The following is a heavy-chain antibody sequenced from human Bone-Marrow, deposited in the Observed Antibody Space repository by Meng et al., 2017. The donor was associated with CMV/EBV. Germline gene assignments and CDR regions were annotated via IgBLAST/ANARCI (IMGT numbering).Heavy chain of an antibody. D-gene: IGHD2-15*01. CDR1: FTFSTYA. CDR3: AKGRGCSGGSCYWHFDL. V-gene: IGHV3-23*01. J-gene: IGHJ2*01. Sequence: FTFSTYAMTWVRQAPGKGLEWVSTIGGSGISTWYADSVKGRFTISRDNSKNTLYLQMNSLRAEDTATYYCAKGRGCSGGSCYWHFDLWGRGTLVTVSS. CDR2: IGGSGIST.